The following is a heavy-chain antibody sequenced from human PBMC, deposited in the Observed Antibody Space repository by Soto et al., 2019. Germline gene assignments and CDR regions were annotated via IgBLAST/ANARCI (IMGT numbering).Heavy chain of an antibody. CDR3: ARGYFDSSGYRGVAFYFDY. CDR1: GGTFSSYA. CDR2: IIPIFGAA. D-gene: IGHD3-22*01. J-gene: IGHJ4*02. Sequence: QVQLVQSGAEVKKPGSSVKVSCKASGGTFSSYAISWVRQAPGQGLEWMGGIIPIFGAANFAQKFQGRVTITADESTSTAYMELSSLRSEDTAVYYCARGYFDSSGYRGVAFYFDYWGQGTLVTVSS. V-gene: IGHV1-69*01.